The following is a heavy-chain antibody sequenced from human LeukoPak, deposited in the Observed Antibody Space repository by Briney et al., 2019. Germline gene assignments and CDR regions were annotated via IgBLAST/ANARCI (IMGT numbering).Heavy chain of an antibody. D-gene: IGHD3-16*01. V-gene: IGHV3-23*01. Sequence: EGSLRLSCAASGFTFSSYAMSWVRQAPGKGLEWVSAISGSGGSTYYADSVKGRFTISRDNSKNTLYLQMNSLRAEDTAVYYCAKGRRLPSLRLGIYFDYWGQGTLVTVSS. CDR3: AKGRRLPSLRLGIYFDY. CDR2: ISGSGGST. CDR1: GFTFSSYA. J-gene: IGHJ4*02.